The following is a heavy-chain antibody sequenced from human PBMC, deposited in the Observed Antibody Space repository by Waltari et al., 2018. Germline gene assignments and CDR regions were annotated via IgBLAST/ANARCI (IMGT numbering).Heavy chain of an antibody. CDR1: GFTFSAYA. Sequence: EVQLLESGGGFIQPGGSLRLSCAVSGFTFSAYALYWVGQAPGKGLEWDSAISPSGRRTYYADAVKCRFTISRDNSKNTLYLQMNGLRAEDMALYHCAKEGGIVGAGDHWGQGTLVTVSS. D-gene: IGHD1-26*01. V-gene: IGHV3-23*01. J-gene: IGHJ4*02. CDR2: ISPSGRRT. CDR3: AKEGGIVGAGDH.